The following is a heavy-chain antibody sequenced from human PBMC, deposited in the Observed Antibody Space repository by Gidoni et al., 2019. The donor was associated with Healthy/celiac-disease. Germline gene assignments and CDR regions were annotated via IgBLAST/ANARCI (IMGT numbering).Heavy chain of an antibody. CDR3: ASDYYDSSGYPYYFDY. Sequence: QVQLVESGGGVVQPGRSLRLSRAASGLTFSSYGRHWVRQAPGKGLEGVAVIWYDGSNKYYADSVKGRFTISRDNSKNTLYLQMNSLRAEDTAVYYCASDYYDSSGYPYYFDYWGQGTLVTVSS. V-gene: IGHV3-33*01. CDR2: IWYDGSNK. D-gene: IGHD3-22*01. CDR1: GLTFSSYG. J-gene: IGHJ4*02.